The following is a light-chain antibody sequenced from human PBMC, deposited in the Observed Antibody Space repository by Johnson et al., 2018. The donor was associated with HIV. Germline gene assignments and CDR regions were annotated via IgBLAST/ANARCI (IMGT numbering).Light chain of an antibody. J-gene: IGLJ1*01. CDR2: ENN. Sequence: QSVLTQSPSASAAPGQKVTISCSGSSSNIGNNYISWYQQFPGTAPKLLIYENNKRPSGIPDRFSGSKSGTSATLDITGLQTGDEADYYCGTWDNGLSTGGVFGTGTKVTVL. CDR1: SSNIGNNY. CDR3: GTWDNGLSTGGV. V-gene: IGLV1-51*02.